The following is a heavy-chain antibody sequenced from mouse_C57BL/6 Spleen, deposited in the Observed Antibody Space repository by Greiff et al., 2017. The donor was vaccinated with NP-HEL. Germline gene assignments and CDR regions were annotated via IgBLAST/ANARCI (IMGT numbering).Heavy chain of an antibody. D-gene: IGHD2-4*01. J-gene: IGHJ2*01. CDR3: ARRDYDDVFGY. CDR1: GYTFTSYW. CDR2: SDPNSGGT. Sequence: VQLQQPGAELVKPGASVKLSCKASGYTFTSYWMHWVKQRPGRGLEWIGRSDPNSGGTKDNEKLKSKATLTVDKPSSTDYMQLSSLTSEDSAVYYCARRDYDDVFGYWGQGTTLTVSS. V-gene: IGHV1-72*01.